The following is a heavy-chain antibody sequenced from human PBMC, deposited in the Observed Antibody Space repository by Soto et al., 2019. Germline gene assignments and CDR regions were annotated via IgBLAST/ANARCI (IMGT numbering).Heavy chain of an antibody. CDR1: GFTFSSYG. Sequence: GGSLRLSCAASGFTFSSYGMHWVRQAPGKGLEWVAVISYDGSNKYYADSVKGRFTISRDNSKNTLYLQMNSLRAEDTAVYYCAKDGGIAAAGDAFDIGGQGTMVTVSS. D-gene: IGHD6-13*01. J-gene: IGHJ3*02. V-gene: IGHV3-30*18. CDR2: ISYDGSNK. CDR3: AKDGGIAAAGDAFDI.